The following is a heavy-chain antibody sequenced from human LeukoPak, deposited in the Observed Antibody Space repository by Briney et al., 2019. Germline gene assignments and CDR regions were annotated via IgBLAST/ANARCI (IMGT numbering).Heavy chain of an antibody. Sequence: GGSLRLSCAASGFTFSDYGIHWVRQAPGKGLEWVAVIWYDGTNKYYGDSVRGRFTISRDNSKNTLYLQMNSLRAEDTAVYYCAKDRGSYSTTADSWGQGTLVTVSS. CDR2: IWYDGTNK. V-gene: IGHV3-33*06. J-gene: IGHJ5*01. CDR1: GFTFSDYG. D-gene: IGHD1-26*01. CDR3: AKDRGSYSTTADS.